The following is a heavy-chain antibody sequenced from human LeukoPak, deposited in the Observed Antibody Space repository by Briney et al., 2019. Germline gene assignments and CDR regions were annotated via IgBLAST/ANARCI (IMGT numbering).Heavy chain of an antibody. J-gene: IGHJ5*02. Sequence: GGSLRLSCAASGFTFSSYSMNWVRQAPGKGLEWVSSISSSSSYIYYADSVKGRFTISRANAKNSLYLQMNSLRAEDTAVYYCARLLASAGPGNWFDPWGQGTLVTVSS. CDR2: ISSSSSYI. CDR3: ARLLASAGPGNWFDP. D-gene: IGHD6-13*01. V-gene: IGHV3-21*01. CDR1: GFTFSSYS.